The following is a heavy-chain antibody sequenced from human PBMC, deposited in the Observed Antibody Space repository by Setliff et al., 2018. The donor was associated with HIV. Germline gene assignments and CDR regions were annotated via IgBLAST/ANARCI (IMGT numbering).Heavy chain of an antibody. Sequence: LRLSCAASGFTFSNYSMNWVRQTQGKGLEWVSSISASATYIYYADSVKGRFTISRDNAENSLYLQMNSLRAEDTAVYYCARDNGRYFDRGWFDPWGQGALVTVSS. J-gene: IGHJ5*02. CDR1: GFTFSNYS. D-gene: IGHD3-9*01. CDR2: ISASATYI. V-gene: IGHV3-21*01. CDR3: ARDNGRYFDRGWFDP.